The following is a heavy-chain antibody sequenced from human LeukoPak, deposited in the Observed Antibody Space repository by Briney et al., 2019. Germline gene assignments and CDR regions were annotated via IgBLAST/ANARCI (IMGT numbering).Heavy chain of an antibody. J-gene: IGHJ4*02. CDR3: VTGAIVYDY. Sequence: ASVKVSCTVSGSTLTTISIDWGRRAPGKGLEWMGSLSPGDGETIHAQKFQGRLKMPADTATYTAYMEMSSLESDDTALYYCVTGAIVYDYWGQGTLVTVSS. D-gene: IGHD3-9*01. CDR2: LSPGDGET. CDR1: GSTLTTIS. V-gene: IGHV1-24*01.